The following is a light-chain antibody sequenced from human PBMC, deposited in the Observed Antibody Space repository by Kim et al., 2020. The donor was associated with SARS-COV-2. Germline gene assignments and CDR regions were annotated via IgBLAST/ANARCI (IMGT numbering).Light chain of an antibody. Sequence: LSPGQTASITCSGDKLGDKYACWYQQKPGQSPVLVIYQDSKRPSGIPERFSGSNSGNTATLTISGTQAMDEADYYCQAWDSSSWVFGGGTQLTVL. V-gene: IGLV3-1*01. CDR2: QDS. J-gene: IGLJ3*02. CDR1: KLGDKY. CDR3: QAWDSSSWV.